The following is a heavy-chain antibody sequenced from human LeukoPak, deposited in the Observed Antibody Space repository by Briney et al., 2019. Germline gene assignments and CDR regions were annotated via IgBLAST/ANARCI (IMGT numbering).Heavy chain of an antibody. D-gene: IGHD2-15*01. Sequence: SETLSLTCSVSGGSISNSNYYWGWIRQPPGKGLEWIGSAHYSGSTHYNPSLKSRVTISVDTSRNQFSLRLGSVTAADTAVYYCARQPSLSYCSGGTCWFDTWGQGILVTVSS. V-gene: IGHV4-39*01. CDR2: AHYSGST. CDR3: ARQPSLSYCSGGTCWFDT. CDR1: GGSISNSNYY. J-gene: IGHJ5*02.